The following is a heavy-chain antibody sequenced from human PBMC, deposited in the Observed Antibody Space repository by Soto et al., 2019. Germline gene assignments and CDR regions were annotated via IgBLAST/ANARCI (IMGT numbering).Heavy chain of an antibody. CDR2: IYSGGST. V-gene: IGHV3-66*01. D-gene: IGHD3-16*02. CDR1: GFTVSSNY. CDR3: ARSRYSSSWYAYDYVWGSYRPDYYFDF. Sequence: GGSLRLSCAASGFTVSSNYISWVRQATGKGLEWVSVIYSGGSTYYADSVKGRFTISRDNSKNTLYLQMNSLRAEDTAVYYCARSRYSSSWYAYDYVWGSYRPDYYFDFWGQGTLVTVSS. J-gene: IGHJ4*02.